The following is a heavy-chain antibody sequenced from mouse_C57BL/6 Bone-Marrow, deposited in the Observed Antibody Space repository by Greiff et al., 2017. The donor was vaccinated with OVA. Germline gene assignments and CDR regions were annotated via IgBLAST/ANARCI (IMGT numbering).Heavy chain of an antibody. D-gene: IGHD4-1*01. J-gene: IGHJ3*01. Sequence: VQLQQPGAELVKPGASVKLSCKASGYTFTSYWMHWVKQRPGRGLEWIGRIDPANGNTKYAPKFQGKATITADTSSNTAYLQLSSLTSEDTAIYYCGGLGHREFAYWGQGTLVTVSA. V-gene: IGHV14-3*01. CDR3: GGLGHREFAY. CDR1: GYTFTSYW. CDR2: IDPANGNT.